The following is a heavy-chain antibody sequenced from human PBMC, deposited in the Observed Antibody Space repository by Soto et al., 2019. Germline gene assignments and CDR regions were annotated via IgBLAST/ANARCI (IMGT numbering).Heavy chain of an antibody. CDR2: ISYDGSNK. CDR3: ARGVIGGTPYYHYCMDF. Sequence: SLRLSCAASGFTFSTYAMHWVRQAPGKGLEWVAVISYDGSNKYYADSVKGRFTISRDHSKNTLYLQMKSLRAEDTAVYYCARGVIGGTPYYHYCMDFWGQRTTVTVSS. D-gene: IGHD3-16*01. CDR1: GFTFSTYA. J-gene: IGHJ6*01. V-gene: IGHV3-30-3*01.